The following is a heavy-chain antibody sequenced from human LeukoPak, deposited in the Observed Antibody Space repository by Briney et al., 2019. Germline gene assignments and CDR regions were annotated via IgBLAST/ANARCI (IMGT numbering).Heavy chain of an antibody. CDR3: ARIEMATKGVGY. V-gene: IGHV4-39*01. Sequence: SETLSLTCTVSGGSIRSSYYYWGWIRQPPGKGLEWIGSIYYSGSTYYNPSLKSRVTISVDTSKNQFSLKLSSVTAADTAVYYCARIEMATKGVGYWGQGTLVTVSS. J-gene: IGHJ4*02. CDR2: IYYSGST. CDR1: GGSIRSSYYY. D-gene: IGHD5-24*01.